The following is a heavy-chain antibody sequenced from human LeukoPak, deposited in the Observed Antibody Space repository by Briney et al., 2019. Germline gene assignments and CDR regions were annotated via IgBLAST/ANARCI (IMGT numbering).Heavy chain of an antibody. D-gene: IGHD3-10*01. CDR3: ARDHGSGSYYSYFDY. Sequence: PGGSLRLSCAASGFTFSDYYMSWIRQAPGKGLEWVSYISSSGSTIYYADSVKGRFTISRDNAKNSLYLQMNSLRAEDTAVYYCARDHGSGSYYSYFDYWGQGTLVTVSS. J-gene: IGHJ4*02. V-gene: IGHV3-11*04. CDR1: GFTFSDYY. CDR2: ISSSGSTI.